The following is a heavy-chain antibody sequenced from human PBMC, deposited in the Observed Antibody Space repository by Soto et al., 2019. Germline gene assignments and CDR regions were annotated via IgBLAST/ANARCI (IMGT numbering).Heavy chain of an antibody. CDR3: AKDHTVVIGDAFDI. Sequence: EVQILEYGGGLVQPGGSLRLSCAASGFTFSSYAMYWVRQAPGKGLAWVSGISDSGTGTYYADSVKGRFTISRDNSKNTVYLQMKSVRDEDTAGYYCAKDHTVVIGDAFDIWGQWTKVNVSS. CDR2: ISDSGTGT. J-gene: IGHJ3*02. CDR1: GFTFSSYA. D-gene: IGHD3-22*01. V-gene: IGHV3-23*01.